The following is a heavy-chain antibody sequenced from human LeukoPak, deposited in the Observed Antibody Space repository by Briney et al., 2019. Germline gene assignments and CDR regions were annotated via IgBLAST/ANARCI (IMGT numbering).Heavy chain of an antibody. V-gene: IGHV1-18*01. D-gene: IGHD6-19*01. CDR3: ARDNELAVAGTPAY. J-gene: IGHJ4*02. CDR1: GYTFTSYG. Sequence: ASVKVSCKASGYTFTSYGISWVRQAPGQGLEWMGWISAYNGNTNYAQKLQGRVTMTRDTSTSTVYMELSSLRSEDTAVYYCARDNELAVAGTPAYWGQGTLVTVSS. CDR2: ISAYNGNT.